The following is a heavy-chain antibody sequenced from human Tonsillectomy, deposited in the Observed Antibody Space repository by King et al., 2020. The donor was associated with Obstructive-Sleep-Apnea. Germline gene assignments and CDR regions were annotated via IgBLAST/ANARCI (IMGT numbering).Heavy chain of an antibody. V-gene: IGHV3-73*01. Sequence: VQLVESGGGLVQPGGSLKLSCAASGFSFSDSAMHWVRQASGEGLERVVRIRSEANRYATAYAASVKGRFTISRDDSKNTAYLQMNSLETDDTAVYYCVMPSCSGSSCYTDYWGQGTLVTVSS. CDR1: GFSFSDSA. CDR2: IRSEANRYAT. D-gene: IGHD2-15*01. CDR3: VMPSCSGSSCYTDY. J-gene: IGHJ4*02.